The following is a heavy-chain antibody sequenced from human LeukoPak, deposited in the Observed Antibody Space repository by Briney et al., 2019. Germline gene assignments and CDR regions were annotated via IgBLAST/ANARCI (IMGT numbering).Heavy chain of an antibody. CDR2: ISYDGSNK. J-gene: IGHJ4*02. CDR1: GFTFSSYG. Sequence: GGSLRLSCAASGFTFSSYGMHWVRQAPGKGLEWVAVISYDGSNKYYADSVKGRFTISRDNAKNSLYLQMNSLRAEDTAVYYCARERWFGDALDYWGQGTLVTVSS. D-gene: IGHD3-10*01. V-gene: IGHV3-30*03. CDR3: ARERWFGDALDY.